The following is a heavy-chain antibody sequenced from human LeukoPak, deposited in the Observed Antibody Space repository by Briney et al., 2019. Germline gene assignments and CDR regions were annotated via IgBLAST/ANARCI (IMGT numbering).Heavy chain of an antibody. CDR1: GYTFTGYY. CDR3: ARGGRVTTVVTLLDY. J-gene: IGHJ4*02. V-gene: IGHV1-2*02. CDR2: INPNSYGT. Sequence: WASVKVSCKASGYTFTGYYMHWVRQAPGQGLEWMEWINPNSYGTNYAQKFQGRVTMTTDTSISTAYMELSRLRSDETAVYYCARGGRVTTVVTLLDYWGQGTLVTVSS. D-gene: IGHD4-23*01.